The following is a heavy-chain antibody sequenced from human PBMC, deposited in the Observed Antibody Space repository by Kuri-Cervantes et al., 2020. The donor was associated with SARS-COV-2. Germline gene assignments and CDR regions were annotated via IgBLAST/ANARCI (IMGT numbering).Heavy chain of an antibody. Sequence: ETLSLTCAASGFTFSSYWMSWVRQAPGKGLEWVANIKQDGSEKYYVDSVKGRFTISRDNAKNSLYLQMNSLRAEDTAVYYCTSRTMDVWGQGTTVTVSS. J-gene: IGHJ6*02. V-gene: IGHV3-7*05. CDR1: GFTFSSYW. CDR3: TSRTMDV. CDR2: IKQDGSEK.